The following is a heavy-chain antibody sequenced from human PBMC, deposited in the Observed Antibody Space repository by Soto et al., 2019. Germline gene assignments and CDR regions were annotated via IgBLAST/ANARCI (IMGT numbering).Heavy chain of an antibody. CDR2: IKYDGSAK. V-gene: IGHV3-7*01. J-gene: IGHJ4*02. D-gene: IGHD1-1*01. CDR3: ARRNLFDY. CDR1: GFTFSDYW. Sequence: EVQLVESGGGLVQPGGSLRLSCAASGFTFSDYWMSWVRQAPGKGLECVASIKYDGSAKYYVDSVKGRFTISRDNAKNSFYLQMNSLRGEDTAVYYCARRNLFDYLGQGTLVTVSS.